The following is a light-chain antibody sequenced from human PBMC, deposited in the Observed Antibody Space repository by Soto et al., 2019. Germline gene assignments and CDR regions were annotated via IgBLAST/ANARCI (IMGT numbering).Light chain of an antibody. CDR2: EVS. V-gene: IGLV2-8*01. CDR1: SSDVGGYDY. J-gene: IGLJ2*01. CDR3: SSYAGSNILV. Sequence: QSVLTQPPSASGSPGQSVTISCTGTSSDVGGYDYVSWYQQHLGKAPKLMIFEVSKRPSGVPDRFSGSKSGNTASLTVSGLQAEDEADYYCSSYAGSNILVFGGGTKVTVL.